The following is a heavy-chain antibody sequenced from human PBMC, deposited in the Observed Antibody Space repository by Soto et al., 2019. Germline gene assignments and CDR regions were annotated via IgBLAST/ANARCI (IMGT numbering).Heavy chain of an antibody. V-gene: IGHV3-48*03. CDR1: GFTFSSYE. D-gene: IGHD3-3*01. Sequence: EVQLEESGGGLVQPGGSLRLSCAASGFTFSSYEMNWVRQVPGKGLQWVSYIGTSETIRYYADSVKGRFTISRDNAKNSLYLQMNSLRAEDTAIYYCARETLTLFGGVRDNVYYGMDVWGRGTTVTVSS. CDR3: ARETLTLFGGVRDNVYYGMDV. CDR2: IGTSETIR. J-gene: IGHJ6*02.